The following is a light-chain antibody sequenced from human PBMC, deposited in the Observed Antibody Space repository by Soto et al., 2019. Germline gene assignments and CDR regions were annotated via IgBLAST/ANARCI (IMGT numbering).Light chain of an antibody. CDR2: DVS. J-gene: IGLJ1*01. V-gene: IGLV2-11*01. CDR3: SSYAGSYPLV. Sequence: QSVLTQPRSVSGSPGQSVTISCTGTSSDVGGYRYVSWYRQHPGKAPKLMIYDVSKRPSGVPDRFSGSKSGNTASLTISGRHAEDEADYYCSSYAGSYPLVFGTGTKLTVL. CDR1: SSDVGGYRY.